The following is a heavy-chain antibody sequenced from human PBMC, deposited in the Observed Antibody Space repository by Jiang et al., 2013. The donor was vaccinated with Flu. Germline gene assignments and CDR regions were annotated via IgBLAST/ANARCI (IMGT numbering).Heavy chain of an antibody. CDR3: TRGDIVLAEVATRRAAANDAFDI. Sequence: SGAEVKKPGASVRISCTASGYTFTRFYIHWVRQAPRQGLECMGVINPSGGSTRYAQKFQGRVTVTRDTSTSTVYLEINSLRSDDTAIYYCTRGDIVLAEVATRRAAANDAFDIWGQGTLVTVSS. V-gene: IGHV1-46*03. CDR2: INPSGGST. D-gene: IGHD2-8*02. J-gene: IGHJ3*02. CDR1: GYTFTRFY.